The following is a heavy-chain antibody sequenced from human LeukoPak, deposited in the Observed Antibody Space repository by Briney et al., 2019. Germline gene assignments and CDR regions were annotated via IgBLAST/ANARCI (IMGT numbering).Heavy chain of an antibody. CDR2: IKQDGSEK. J-gene: IGHJ4*02. CDR1: GFTVSCNY. CDR3: ARGDDSGYYDYFDY. Sequence: GGSLRLSCAASGFTVSCNYMSWVRQAPGKGLEWEANIKQDGSEKYYVDSVKGRFTISRDNAKNSLYLQMNSLRAEDTAVYYCARGDDSGYYDYFDYWGQGALVTVSS. V-gene: IGHV3-7*01. D-gene: IGHD3-22*01.